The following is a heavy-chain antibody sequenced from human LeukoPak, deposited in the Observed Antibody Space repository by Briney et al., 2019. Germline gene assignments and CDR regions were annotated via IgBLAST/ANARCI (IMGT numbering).Heavy chain of an antibody. V-gene: IGHV4-61*10. CDR2: IYYSGST. D-gene: IGHD3-10*01. J-gene: IGHJ3*02. CDR1: GGSISSGSYY. CDR3: ARDRTYGSGSYLSRPPDAFDI. Sequence: SETLSLTCTVSGGSISSGSYYWSWFRQPAGKGLEWIGRIYYSGSTNYNPSLKSRVTISVDTSKNQFSLKLSSVTAADTAVYYCARDRTYGSGSYLSRPPDAFDIWGQGTMVTVSS.